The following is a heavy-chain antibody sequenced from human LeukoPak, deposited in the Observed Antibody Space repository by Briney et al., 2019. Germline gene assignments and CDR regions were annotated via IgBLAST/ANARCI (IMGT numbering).Heavy chain of an antibody. Sequence: ASVKVSCKASGYTFIGYYMHWVRQAPGQGLEWMGWINPNSGGTNYAQKFQGRVTMTRDTSISTAYMELSRLRSDDTAVYYCARATEDCSGGSCYPYYYYYYMDVWGKGTTVTISS. V-gene: IGHV1-2*02. D-gene: IGHD2-15*01. CDR2: INPNSGGT. CDR3: ARATEDCSGGSCYPYYYYYYMDV. CDR1: GYTFIGYY. J-gene: IGHJ6*03.